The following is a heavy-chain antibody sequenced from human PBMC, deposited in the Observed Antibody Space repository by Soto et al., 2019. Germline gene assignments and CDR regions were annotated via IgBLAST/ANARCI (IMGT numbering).Heavy chain of an antibody. J-gene: IGHJ6*02. D-gene: IGHD2-21*01. V-gene: IGHV3-64*01. CDR1: GFTFSSYA. CDR3: ARRIPFGYGMDV. Sequence: PGGSLRLSCAASGFTFSSYAMHWVRQAPGKGLEYVSVITSNGGNTDYASSVKGRSTISRDNSKNTLYLQMGSLRAEDMAVYYCARRIPFGYGMDVWGQGTTVTVSS. CDR2: ITSNGGNT.